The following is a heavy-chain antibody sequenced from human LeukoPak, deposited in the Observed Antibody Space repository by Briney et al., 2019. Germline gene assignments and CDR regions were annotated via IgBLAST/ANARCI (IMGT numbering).Heavy chain of an antibody. J-gene: IGHJ6*02. D-gene: IGHD5-18*01. Sequence: ASVKVSCKASGYTFTSYAMNWVRQAPGQGLEWMGWINTNTGNPTYAQGFTGRFVFSLDTSVSTAYLQISSLKAEDTAVYYCARDTAMGPDYYYYGMDVWGQGTTVTVSS. CDR2: INTNTGNP. V-gene: IGHV7-4-1*02. CDR1: GYTFTSYA. CDR3: ARDTAMGPDYYYYGMDV.